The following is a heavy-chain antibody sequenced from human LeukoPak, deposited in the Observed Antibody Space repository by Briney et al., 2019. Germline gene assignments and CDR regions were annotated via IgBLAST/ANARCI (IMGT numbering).Heavy chain of an antibody. CDR1: GFTFSSYA. D-gene: IGHD2/OR15-2a*01. V-gene: IGHV3-30*04. CDR3: AKASSNYFYYFEY. CDR2: ISYDATNK. Sequence: GGSLRLSCAASGFTFSSYAMRWVRQAPGKGLEWVAVISYDATNKYYADSVKGRFTLSRDNSKNTLYLQTNTLRDEDTAVYYCAKASSNYFYYFEYWGQGTLVTVSS. J-gene: IGHJ4*02.